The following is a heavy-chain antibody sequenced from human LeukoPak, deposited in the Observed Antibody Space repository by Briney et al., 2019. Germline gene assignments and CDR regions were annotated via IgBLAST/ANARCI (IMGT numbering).Heavy chain of an antibody. D-gene: IGHD5-24*01. CDR2: ISGSGDTT. J-gene: IGHJ4*02. V-gene: IGHV3-23*01. CDR1: GFTFSSHG. CDR3: AKDDAWLQYNY. Sequence: GGTLRLSCAASGFTFSSHGMNWVRQAPGKGLEWVSGISGSGDTTYYADSVKGRFTISRDNSKNTLYLQMNSLRVEDTAVFYCAKDDAWLQYNYWGQGTLVTVSS.